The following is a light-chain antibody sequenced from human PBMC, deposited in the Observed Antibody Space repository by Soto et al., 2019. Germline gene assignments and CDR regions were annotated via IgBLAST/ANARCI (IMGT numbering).Light chain of an antibody. CDR3: QQRSNWPRT. CDR1: QSVSRY. V-gene: IGKV3-11*01. J-gene: IGKJ2*01. Sequence: EIVLTQSPATLSLSPGERATLSCRARQSVSRYLAWYQQKPGQAPRLLIYDASNRATGIPARFSGSGSGTDFTLTISSLEPEDFAVYHCQQRSNWPRTFGQGTKLEIK. CDR2: DAS.